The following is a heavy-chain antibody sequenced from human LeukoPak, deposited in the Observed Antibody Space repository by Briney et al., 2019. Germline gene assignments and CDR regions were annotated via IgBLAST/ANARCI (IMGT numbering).Heavy chain of an antibody. V-gene: IGHV3-48*03. D-gene: IGHD3-10*01. CDR3: ARESPGGY. J-gene: IGHJ4*02. CDR2: ISGTGNAI. CDR1: GFTFSTYE. Sequence: PGGSLRLSCAASGFTFSTYEMDWFRQAPGRGLEWVSYISGTGNAIYYADFVKGRFTISRDNAKDSLYLQMNSVRVEDTAVYYCARESPGGYWGQGTLVTVSS.